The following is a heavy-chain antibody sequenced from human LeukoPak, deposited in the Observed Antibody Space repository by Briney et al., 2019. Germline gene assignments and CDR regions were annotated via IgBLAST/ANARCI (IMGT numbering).Heavy chain of an antibody. D-gene: IGHD5/OR15-5a*01. Sequence: GGALRLSRAASVVILSRNFMSWVRQAPGKGGQWVAIIYAVGTTDYSDSVRGRFHISRDSSNNTLSRPICSWRGEETAVYFCTKEQGPSDPAVWGMDVWGQGTTVTVSS. V-gene: IGHV3-53*05. CDR2: IYAVGTT. CDR3: TKEQGPSDPAVWGMDV. J-gene: IGHJ6*02. CDR1: VVILSRNF.